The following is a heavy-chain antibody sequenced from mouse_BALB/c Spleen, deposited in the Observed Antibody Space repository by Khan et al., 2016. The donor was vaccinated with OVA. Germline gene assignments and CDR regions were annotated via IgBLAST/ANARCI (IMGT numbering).Heavy chain of an antibody. Sequence: EVELVESGGGLVEPGGSLKLSCAASGFTFSSFVMSWVRQTPEKRLEWVATISSAATYTYYPDSVKGRFTISRDNAKNTLYPQMNSLRSDDTAISYCANGNYGCFAYWGQGTLVTVST. J-gene: IGHJ3*01. CDR1: GFTFSSFV. V-gene: IGHV5-9-1*01. D-gene: IGHD2-1*01. CDR2: ISSAATYT. CDR3: ANGNYGCFAY.